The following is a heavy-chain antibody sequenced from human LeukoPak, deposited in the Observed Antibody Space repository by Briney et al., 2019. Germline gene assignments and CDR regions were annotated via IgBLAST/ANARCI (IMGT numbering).Heavy chain of an antibody. J-gene: IGHJ6*03. Sequence: PSETLSLTCAVYGGSFSGYYWSWIRQPPGKGLEWIGEINHSGSTNYNPSLKSRVTISVDTSKNQFSLKLSFVTAADTAVYYCAFSMVRGRDYMDVWGKGTTVTVSS. V-gene: IGHV4-34*01. D-gene: IGHD3-10*01. CDR1: GGSFSGYY. CDR3: AFSMVRGRDYMDV. CDR2: INHSGST.